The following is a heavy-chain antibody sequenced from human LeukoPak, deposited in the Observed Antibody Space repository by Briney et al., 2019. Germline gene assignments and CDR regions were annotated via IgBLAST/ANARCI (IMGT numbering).Heavy chain of an antibody. J-gene: IGHJ6*03. V-gene: IGHV3-30*04. CDR2: ISYDGSNK. D-gene: IGHD6-13*01. CDR3: AKDMHDIRIDSSWPEFSTYYYYYYMDV. CDR1: GFTFSSYA. Sequence: PGGSLRLSCAASGFTFSSYAMHWVRQAPGKGLEWVAVISYDGSNKYYADSVKGRFTISRDNSKNSLYLQMNSLRAEDTALYYCAKDMHDIRIDSSWPEFSTYYYYYYMDVWGKGTTVTVSS.